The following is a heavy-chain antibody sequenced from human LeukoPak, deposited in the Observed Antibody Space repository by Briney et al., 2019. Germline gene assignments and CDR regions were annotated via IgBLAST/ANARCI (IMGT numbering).Heavy chain of an antibody. J-gene: IGHJ4*02. Sequence: GGSLRLSCAASGFTFSNYDMHWVRQAPGKGLEWVAVIWFDGSNKFYADSVKGRFTISRDNSKNTLYLQMNSLRAEDTAVYYCASSAGALIDCWGQGTLVIVSS. CDR3: ASSAGALIDC. V-gene: IGHV3-33*01. CDR1: GFTFSNYD. D-gene: IGHD6-19*01. CDR2: IWFDGSNK.